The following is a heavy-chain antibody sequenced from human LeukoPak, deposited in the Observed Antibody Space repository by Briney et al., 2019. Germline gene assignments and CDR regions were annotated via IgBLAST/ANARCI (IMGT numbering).Heavy chain of an antibody. V-gene: IGHV3-53*01. CDR1: GFTVSSNY. Sequence: GGSLTLSCAASGFTVSSNYMSWVRQAPGKGLEWVSVIYSGGSTYYADSVKGRFTISRDNSKNTLYLQMNSLRAEDTAVYYCAREIIAAAGTKQAWGQGTLVTVSS. D-gene: IGHD6-13*01. CDR2: IYSGGST. CDR3: AREIIAAAGTKQA. J-gene: IGHJ5*02.